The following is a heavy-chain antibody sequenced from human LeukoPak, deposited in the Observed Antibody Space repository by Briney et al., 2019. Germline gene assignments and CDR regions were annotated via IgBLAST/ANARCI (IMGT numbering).Heavy chain of an antibody. J-gene: IGHJ6*02. CDR2: ISDSSTDT. CDR1: GFTFSNYA. CDR3: AKVPYPDYGSGKPSFMDV. D-gene: IGHD3-10*01. Sequence: GGSLRLSCAASGFTFSNYALSWVRQAPGKGLEWVSTISDSSTDTYYADSVAGRFTIARDNSMNPLYLQMNSLRGEDTAIYFCAKVPYPDYGSGKPSFMDVWGQGTTVAVSS. V-gene: IGHV3-23*01.